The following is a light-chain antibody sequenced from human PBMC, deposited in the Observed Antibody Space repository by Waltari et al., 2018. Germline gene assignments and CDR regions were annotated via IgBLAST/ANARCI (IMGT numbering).Light chain of an antibody. CDR3: QQRRNWPPIT. CDR1: QSVSNY. Sequence: EVVLTQSPATLSLSPGERATLSCRASQSVSNYLAWYQQKPGQAPRILIYDASNRATGTPARFSGSGSGTDFTLTISSLEPEDFAVYYCQQRRNWPPITFGQGTRLEIK. J-gene: IGKJ5*01. CDR2: DAS. V-gene: IGKV3-11*01.